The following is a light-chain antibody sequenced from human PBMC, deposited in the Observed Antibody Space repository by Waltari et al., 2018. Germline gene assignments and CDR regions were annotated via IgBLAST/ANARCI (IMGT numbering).Light chain of an antibody. CDR2: RNN. CDR3: AAWDDSLSGVV. Sequence: QSVLTQPPSASGTPGQRVTIACSGRSSKSGSNYVYWYQQLPGTAPKLLSYRNNQRPSGVPDRFSGSKSGTSASLAISGLRSEDEADYYCAAWDDSLSGVVFGGGTKLTVL. V-gene: IGLV1-47*01. CDR1: SSKSGSNY. J-gene: IGLJ2*01.